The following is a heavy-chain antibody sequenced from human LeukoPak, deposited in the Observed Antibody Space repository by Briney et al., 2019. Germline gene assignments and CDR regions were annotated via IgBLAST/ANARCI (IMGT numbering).Heavy chain of an antibody. V-gene: IGHV3-74*01. Sequence: PGGSLRLSCAASGFTFGGYWMHWVRQAPGKGLVWVSRINSDGSSTIYADSVKGRFTVSRDNAKNTLYLQMNSLRAEDTAVYYCARVGAIVARLPHFDYWGRGTLVTVSS. J-gene: IGHJ4*02. CDR2: INSDGSST. D-gene: IGHD5-12*01. CDR3: ARVGAIVARLPHFDY. CDR1: GFTFGGYW.